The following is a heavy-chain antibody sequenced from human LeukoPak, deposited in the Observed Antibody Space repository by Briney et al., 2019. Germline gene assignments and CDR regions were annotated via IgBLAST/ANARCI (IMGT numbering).Heavy chain of an antibody. D-gene: IGHD5-18*01. V-gene: IGHV3-21*01. CDR3: ASAYIRLWLLFDY. J-gene: IGHJ4*02. Sequence: GGSLRLSCAASGFTFSSYSMNWVRQAPGKGLEWVSSISSSSSYIYYADSVKGRFTISRDNAKNSLYLQMNSLRAEDTAVYYCASAYIRLWLLFDYWGQGTLVTVSS. CDR2: ISSSSSYI. CDR1: GFTFSSYS.